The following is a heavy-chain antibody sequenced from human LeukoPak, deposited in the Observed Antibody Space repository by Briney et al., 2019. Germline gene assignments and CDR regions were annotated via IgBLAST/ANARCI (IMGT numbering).Heavy chain of an antibody. CDR1: GYSFPSYW. CDR3: ARHYVGLSWFDP. Sequence: AQSLVISCKGSGYSFPSYWISWVRQMPGKGLERMGRIDPSDSYTNYRTSFQGHVTISADKSISTAYLQWSSLKASDTAMYYCARHYVGLSWFDPWGQGTVDSVSS. D-gene: IGHD3-16*01. CDR2: IDPSDSYT. V-gene: IGHV5-10-1*01. J-gene: IGHJ5*02.